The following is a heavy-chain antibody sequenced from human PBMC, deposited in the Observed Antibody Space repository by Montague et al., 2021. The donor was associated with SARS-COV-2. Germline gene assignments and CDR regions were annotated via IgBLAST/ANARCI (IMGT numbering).Heavy chain of an antibody. V-gene: IGHV3-23*01. CDR3: ANTPLFYDFWSGYTQDYLDY. CDR1: GFTFSSYA. J-gene: IGHJ4*02. Sequence: SLRLSCAASGFTFSSYAMSWVRQAPGKGLEWVSAISGSGGSTYYADSVKGRFTISRDNSKNTLYLQMNSLRAEDTAVYYCANTPLFYDFWSGYTQDYLDYWGQGTLVTVSS. CDR2: ISGSGGST. D-gene: IGHD3-3*01.